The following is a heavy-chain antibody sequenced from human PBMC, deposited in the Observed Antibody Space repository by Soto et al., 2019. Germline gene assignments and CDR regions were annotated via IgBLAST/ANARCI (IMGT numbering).Heavy chain of an antibody. J-gene: IGHJ4*02. CDR3: AAGEASSRNLAPYYLDF. CDR1: GGSMRNYF. CDR2: IHYSGST. V-gene: IGHV4-59*01. D-gene: IGHD6-13*01. Sequence: SETLSLTCTVSGGSMRNYFWTWIRQPPGKGLEWIGYIHYSGSTSFFPSYNPSLRSRVTISEDTSKNQFSLKLLSVTTADTAVYFCAAGEASSRNLAPYYLDFWGQGTLVIVSS.